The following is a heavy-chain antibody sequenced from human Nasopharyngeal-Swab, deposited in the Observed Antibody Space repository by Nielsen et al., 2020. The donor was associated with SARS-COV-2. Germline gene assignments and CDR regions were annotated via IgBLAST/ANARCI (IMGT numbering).Heavy chain of an antibody. D-gene: IGHD3-10*01. V-gene: IGHV3-69-1*01. CDR2: ISSSSYI. CDR3: ARDEAMVRGVIVFDY. J-gene: IGHJ4*02. Sequence: WIRQPQGKGLEWVSSISSSSYIYYADSVKGRFTISRDNAKNSLYLQMNSLRAEDTAVYYCARDEAMVRGVIVFDYWGQGTLVTVSS.